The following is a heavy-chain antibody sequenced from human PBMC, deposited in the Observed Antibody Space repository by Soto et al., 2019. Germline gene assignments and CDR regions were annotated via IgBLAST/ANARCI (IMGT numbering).Heavy chain of an antibody. CDR1: GFTVSSNY. D-gene: IGHD3-16*01. Sequence: EVQLVESGGGLVQPGGSLRLSCAASGFTVSSNYMSWVRQAPGKGLEWVSVVYIGGNTYYAEAVEDRFTISRDNFQNMLYLQMNSLRPENTAVYYWARSVGGGFGYWGQGTLVTVSS. J-gene: IGHJ4*02. CDR3: ARSVGGGFGY. CDR2: VYIGGNT. V-gene: IGHV3-66*01.